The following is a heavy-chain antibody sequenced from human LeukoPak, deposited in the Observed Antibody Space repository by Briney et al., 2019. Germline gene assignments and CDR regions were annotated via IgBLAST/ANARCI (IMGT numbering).Heavy chain of an antibody. CDR1: GYTFTSYY. CDR3: VRGGSYYYDAFDI. Sequence: ASVKLSCKASGYTFTSYYMHWVRQAPGQGLEWMGIFNPIGGSTNYAQNFQGRVSMTGDTSTSTVYMDLSSLISEDTAVYYCVRGGSYYYDAFDIWGRGTMVTVSS. D-gene: IGHD1-26*01. V-gene: IGHV1-46*01. CDR2: FNPIGGST. J-gene: IGHJ3*02.